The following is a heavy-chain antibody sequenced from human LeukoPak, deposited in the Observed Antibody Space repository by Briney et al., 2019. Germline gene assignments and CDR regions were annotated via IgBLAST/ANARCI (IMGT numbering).Heavy chain of an antibody. CDR2: IYDSVFT. V-gene: IGHV4-61*05. Sequence: SETLSLTCTVSGGSISSSSYFWAWIRQPPGKGLEWIGYIYDSVFTKYNPSLKSRVTISVDTSKSQFSLRLSSVTAADTAVYYCARHVPYYDSDFPAWGMGVWGKGTTVTVSS. CDR1: GGSISSSSYF. CDR3: ARHVPYYDSDFPAWGMGV. D-gene: IGHD3-16*01. J-gene: IGHJ6*04.